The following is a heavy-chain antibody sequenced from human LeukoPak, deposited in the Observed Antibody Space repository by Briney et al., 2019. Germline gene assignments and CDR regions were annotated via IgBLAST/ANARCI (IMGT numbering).Heavy chain of an antibody. Sequence: PGGSLRLSCAASGFTFSKYAMSWVRQAPGKGLEWVSGISGSGGGPYYADSVKGRFTISRDNSKNTLYLQMNSLRADDTAVYYCARDRVGTGNYPLDYWGQGTLVIVSS. D-gene: IGHD3-10*01. CDR3: ARDRVGTGNYPLDY. CDR2: ISGSGGGP. V-gene: IGHV3-23*01. J-gene: IGHJ4*02. CDR1: GFTFSKYA.